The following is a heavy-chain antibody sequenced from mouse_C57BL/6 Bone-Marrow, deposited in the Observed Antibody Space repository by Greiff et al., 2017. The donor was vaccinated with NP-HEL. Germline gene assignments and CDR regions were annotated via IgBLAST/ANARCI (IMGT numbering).Heavy chain of an antibody. Sequence: VQLQQSGPELVKPGASVKISCKASGYTFTSYWMHWVKQRPGRGLEWIGRIDPNSGGTKYNEKFKSKATLTVDKPSSTAYMQLSSLTSEDSAVYYCARGELGRGAWFAYWGQGTLVTVSA. D-gene: IGHD4-1*01. CDR3: ARGELGRGAWFAY. V-gene: IGHV1-72*01. CDR2: IDPNSGGT. CDR1: GYTFTSYW. J-gene: IGHJ3*01.